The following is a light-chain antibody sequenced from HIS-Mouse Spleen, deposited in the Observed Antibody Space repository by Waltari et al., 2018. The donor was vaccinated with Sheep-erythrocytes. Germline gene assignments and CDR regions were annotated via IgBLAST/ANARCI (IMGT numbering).Light chain of an antibody. CDR1: QGIRNE. J-gene: IGKJ1*01. CDR2: AAS. V-gene: IGKV1-6*01. Sequence: AIQMTQSPSSLSASVGDRVTITCRASQGIRNELGWDQQKPGKAPKLLIYAASSLQSGVPLRFSGSGSGTDFTLTISSLQPEDFATYYCLQDDNYPWTFGQGTKVEIK. CDR3: LQDDNYPWT.